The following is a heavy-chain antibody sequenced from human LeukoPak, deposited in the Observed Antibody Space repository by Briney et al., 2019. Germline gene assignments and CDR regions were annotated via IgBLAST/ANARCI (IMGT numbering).Heavy chain of an antibody. V-gene: IGHV3-30*02. CDR1: GFTFSSYG. CDR2: IRYDGSNK. D-gene: IGHD2-8*01. Sequence: GSLRLSCAESGFTFSSYGMHWVRQAPGKGLEWVAFIRYDGSNKYYADSVKGRFTISRDNSKNTLYLQMNSLRAEDTAVYYCASSKGSTNYWFDYWGQGTLVTVSS. J-gene: IGHJ4*02. CDR3: ASSKGSTNYWFDY.